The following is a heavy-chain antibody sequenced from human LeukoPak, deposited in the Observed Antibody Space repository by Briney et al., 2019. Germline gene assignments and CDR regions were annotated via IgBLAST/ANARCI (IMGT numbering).Heavy chain of an antibody. D-gene: IGHD3-10*01. CDR3: ARGSLLGELS. CDR1: GFTFSSYS. J-gene: IGHJ5*02. CDR2: ISSSSSTI. Sequence: GGSLRLSCAASGFTFSSYSMNWVRQAPGKGLEWVSYISSSSSTIYYADSVKGRFTISGDNAKNSLYLQMNSLRAEDTAVYYCARGSLLGELSWGQGTLVTVSS. V-gene: IGHV3-48*04.